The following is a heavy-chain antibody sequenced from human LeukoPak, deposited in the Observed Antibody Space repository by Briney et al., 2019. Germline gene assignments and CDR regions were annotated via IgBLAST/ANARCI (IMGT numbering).Heavy chain of an antibody. D-gene: IGHD3-3*01. CDR3: ARLTETYYDFWSGYGAPYYYGMDV. V-gene: IGHV4-59*08. CDR2: IYYSGST. Sequence: SETLSLTCTASGGSISSYYWSWIRQPPGKGLEWIGYIYYSGSTNYNPSLKSRVTISVDTSKNQFSLKLSSVTAADTAVYYCARLTETYYDFWSGYGAPYYYGMDVWGQGTTVTVSS. CDR1: GGSISSYY. J-gene: IGHJ6*02.